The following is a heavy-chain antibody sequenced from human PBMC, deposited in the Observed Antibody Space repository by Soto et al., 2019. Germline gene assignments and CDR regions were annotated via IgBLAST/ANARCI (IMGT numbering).Heavy chain of an antibody. V-gene: IGHV4-30-4*01. CDR2: IHYSGST. CDR1: GGPISGGDYY. D-gene: IGHD2-2*01. Sequence: SETLSLTCTVSGGPISGGDYYWSWIRQPPGKGLEWIGYIHYSGSTYYNPSLKSRVTISLDTSKNQFSLKLSSVTAADTAVYYCVRESCTSASCPWGWFDPWGQGTLVTVSS. CDR3: VRESCTSASCPWGWFDP. J-gene: IGHJ5*02.